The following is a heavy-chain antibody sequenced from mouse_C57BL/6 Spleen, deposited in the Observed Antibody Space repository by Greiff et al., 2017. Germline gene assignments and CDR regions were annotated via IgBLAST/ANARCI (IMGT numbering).Heavy chain of an antibody. D-gene: IGHD1-1*01. V-gene: IGHV1-64*01. Sequence: QVQLQQPGAELVKPGASVTLSCKASGYTFTSYWMHWVRQRPGQGLEWIGMIHPNSGSTNYNEQFKSKATLTVDKSSSTAYMQLSSLTSEDSAFYYCARENYGSIPFAYWGQGTLVTVSA. CDR3: ARENYGSIPFAY. CDR2: IHPNSGST. CDR1: GYTFTSYW. J-gene: IGHJ3*01.